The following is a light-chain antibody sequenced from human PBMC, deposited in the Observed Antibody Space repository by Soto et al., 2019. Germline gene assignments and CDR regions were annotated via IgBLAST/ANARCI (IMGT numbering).Light chain of an antibody. CDR3: SSYTSTNTLYV. V-gene: IGLV2-14*01. J-gene: IGLJ1*01. CDR2: EVS. Sequence: QSALTQPASVSGSPGQSITISCTGTSSDVGNSNYVSWYQQHPGKAPKLLIYEVSNRPSGVSNRFSGSKSGNTASLTFSGLQAEDEADYYCSSYTSTNTLYVFGTGTKVTVL. CDR1: SSDVGNSNY.